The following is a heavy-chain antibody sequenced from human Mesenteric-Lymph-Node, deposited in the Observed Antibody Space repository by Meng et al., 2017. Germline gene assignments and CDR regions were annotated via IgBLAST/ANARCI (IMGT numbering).Heavy chain of an antibody. V-gene: IGHV4-59*01. CDR1: GGSISSYY. J-gene: IGHJ6*02. CDR3: ARFRGGSDWPSYYYFGMDV. CDR2: IYYSGST. Sequence: GSLRLSCTVSGGSISSYYWSWIRQHPGKGLEWMGYIYYSGSTNYNPSLKSRVTISVDRSKKQCSLRLNSVTAADTAVYYCARFRGGSDWPSYYYFGMDVWGQGTTVTVSS. D-gene: IGHD6-19*01.